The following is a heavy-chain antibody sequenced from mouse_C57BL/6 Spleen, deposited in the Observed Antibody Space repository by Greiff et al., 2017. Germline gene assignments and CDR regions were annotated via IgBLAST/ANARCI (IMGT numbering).Heavy chain of an antibody. D-gene: IGHD3-2*02. V-gene: IGHV1-15*01. Sequence: VQLQQSGAELVRPGASVTLSCKASGYTFTDYEMHWVKQTPVHGLEWIGAIDPETGGTAYHQKFKGKAILTADKSSSTAYMELRSLTSEDSAVYYCTRAGDLRVYAMDYWGQGTSVTVSS. CDR3: TRAGDLRVYAMDY. CDR2: IDPETGGT. J-gene: IGHJ4*01. CDR1: GYTFTDYE.